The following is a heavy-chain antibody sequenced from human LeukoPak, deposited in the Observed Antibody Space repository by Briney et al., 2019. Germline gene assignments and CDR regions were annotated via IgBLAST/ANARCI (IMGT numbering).Heavy chain of an antibody. V-gene: IGHV1-46*01. CDR2: INPSGVST. CDR1: GYTFAIYY. J-gene: IGHJ4*02. Sequence: GASVKVSCMASGYTFAIYYIHWVRQAPGPGLEGMGIINPSGVSTSYTQKFQGRLTMTRDTSTSTVYMELSSLRSEDTAVYYCSRAKGLFDHWGQGTLVTVSS. CDR3: SRAKGLFDH.